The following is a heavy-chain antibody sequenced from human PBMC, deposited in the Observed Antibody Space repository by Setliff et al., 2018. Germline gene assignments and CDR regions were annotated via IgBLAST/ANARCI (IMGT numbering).Heavy chain of an antibody. CDR2: INNYSFKT. CDR3: ARINFYVSSGFYYASDY. V-gene: IGHV1-18*01. J-gene: IGHJ4*02. Sequence: ASVKVSCKTSGYTFTNYGITWVRQAPGQGLEWMGWINNYSFKTNYPQKFLGRVTVTTDTSTGTAYMERGSLTSDDTALYYCARINFYVSSGFYYASDYWGQGTLVTVSS. CDR1: GYTFTNYG. D-gene: IGHD3-22*01.